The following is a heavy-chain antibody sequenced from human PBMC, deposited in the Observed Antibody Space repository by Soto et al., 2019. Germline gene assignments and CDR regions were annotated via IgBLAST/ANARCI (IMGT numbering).Heavy chain of an antibody. D-gene: IGHD4-4*01. Sequence: SETLSLTCIVSGGSVSSVTYYWSWIRQPPGKRLKWIGYINYGGSTNYKHSLKSQVSMSLDTSKKQYSLNIISITAADMAVYYCARADDYKSSWFDPWGQGTLVTVS. CDR2: INYGGST. CDR3: ARADDYKSSWFDP. J-gene: IGHJ5*02. V-gene: IGHV4-61*01. CDR1: GGSVSSVTYY.